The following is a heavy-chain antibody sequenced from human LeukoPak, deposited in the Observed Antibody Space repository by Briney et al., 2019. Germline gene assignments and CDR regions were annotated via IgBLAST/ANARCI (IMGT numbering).Heavy chain of an antibody. Sequence: PSETLSLTCSVSGDSISSSSSYWGWIRQPPGKGLEWIGYIYYSGSTHYNPSLKSRVTISVDTSKNQFSLKLSSVTAADTAVYYCARVGSYYDSSGYSPSNFDYWGQETLVTVSS. V-gene: IGHV4-61*05. CDR3: ARVGSYYDSSGYSPSNFDY. J-gene: IGHJ4*02. CDR2: IYYSGST. CDR1: GDSISSSSSY. D-gene: IGHD3-22*01.